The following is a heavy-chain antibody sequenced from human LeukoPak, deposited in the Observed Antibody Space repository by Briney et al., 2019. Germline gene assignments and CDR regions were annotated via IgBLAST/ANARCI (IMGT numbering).Heavy chain of an antibody. CDR2: IKQDGSEK. J-gene: IGHJ5*02. D-gene: IGHD3-3*02. CDR3: AREASSHFT. CDR1: GFTFCNSW. Sequence: GGSLRLSCAGSGFTFCNSWMNWFRQTPGKGLEWVANIKQDGSEKYMDSVKGRFTISRDIAKTSLYLQMNSLRAEDTAVYYCAREASSHFTWGQGTLVTVSS. V-gene: IGHV3-7*01.